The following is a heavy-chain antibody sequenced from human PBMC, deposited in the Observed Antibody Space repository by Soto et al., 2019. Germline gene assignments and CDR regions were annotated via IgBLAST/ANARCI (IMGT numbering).Heavy chain of an antibody. Sequence: QVQLVQSGAEVKKPGASVKVSCKASGYTFTSYYMHWVRQAPGQGLEWMGIINPSGGSTSYAQKFQGRVTMTRDTSTSTVYMELSSLRSKDTAVYYCARVYCSGGSCYGIDYWGQGTLVTVSS. V-gene: IGHV1-46*01. CDR1: GYTFTSYY. CDR2: INPSGGST. CDR3: ARVYCSGGSCYGIDY. J-gene: IGHJ4*02. D-gene: IGHD2-15*01.